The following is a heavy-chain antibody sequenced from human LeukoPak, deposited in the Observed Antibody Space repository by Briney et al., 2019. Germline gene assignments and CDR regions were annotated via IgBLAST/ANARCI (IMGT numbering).Heavy chain of an antibody. J-gene: IGHJ5*02. V-gene: IGHV7-4-1*02. CDR1: GYTFTSYA. CDR3: ARVDDYGDLNWFDP. D-gene: IGHD4-17*01. Sequence: ASVKVSCKAFGYTFTSYAMNWVRQAPGQGLEWMGWINTNTGNPTYAQGFTGRFVFSLDTSVSTAYLQISSLKAEDTAVYYCARVDDYGDLNWFDPWGQGTLVTVSS. CDR2: INTNTGNP.